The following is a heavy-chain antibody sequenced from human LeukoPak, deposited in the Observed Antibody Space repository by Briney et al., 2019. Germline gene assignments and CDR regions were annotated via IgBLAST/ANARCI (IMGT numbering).Heavy chain of an antibody. D-gene: IGHD3-10*01. V-gene: IGHV1-69*13. CDR1: GGTFSSYA. CDR3: ARGLIAYYYGSGSHHYFDY. J-gene: IGHJ4*02. CDR2: IIPIFGTA. Sequence: ASVKVSFKASGGTFSSYAISWVRQAPGQGLEWMGGIIPIFGTANYAQKFQGRVTITADESTSTAYMELRSLRSEDTAVYYCARGLIAYYYGSGSHHYFDYWGQGTLVTVSS.